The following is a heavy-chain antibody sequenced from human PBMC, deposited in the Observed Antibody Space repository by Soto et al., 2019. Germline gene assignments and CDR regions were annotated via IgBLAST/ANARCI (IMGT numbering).Heavy chain of an antibody. Sequence: GWSLRLSFAASGFTFSSYSVSWVRQAPGKGLEWVSAISGSGGSTYYADSVKGRFTISRDNSKNTLYLQMNSLRAEDTAVYYCAKRGPAAPCRGMDVWGQGTTVTVSS. CDR1: GFTFSSYS. D-gene: IGHD2-2*01. J-gene: IGHJ6*02. V-gene: IGHV3-23*01. CDR3: AKRGPAAPCRGMDV. CDR2: ISGSGGST.